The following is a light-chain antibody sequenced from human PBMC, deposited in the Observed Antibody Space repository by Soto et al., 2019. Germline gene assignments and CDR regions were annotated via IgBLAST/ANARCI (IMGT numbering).Light chain of an antibody. CDR2: GAS. CDR1: QSVTSTF. J-gene: IGKJ1*01. CDR3: LAYGSSSWT. Sequence: EIVLTQSPGTLSLSPGERATLSCRASQSVTSTFFAWYQQKPGQAPRLLIFGASTTATGIPDRFSGSGSGTDFTLTISSLEPEDFAVYYWLAYGSSSWTFGQGTRIEVK. V-gene: IGKV3-20*01.